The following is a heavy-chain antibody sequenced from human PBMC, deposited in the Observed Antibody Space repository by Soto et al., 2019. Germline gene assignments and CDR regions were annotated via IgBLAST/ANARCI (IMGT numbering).Heavy chain of an antibody. CDR2: INPNSGDT. D-gene: IGHD2-15*01. J-gene: IGHJ4*01. V-gene: IGHV1-2*02. Sequence: ASVKISCKASVFSVDTTYCIHWVRRAPGQGLEWMGSINPNSGDTNYAQNFQGRVTMTRDTSISTAYMEVSSLTSDDTAVYYCGSPRSGPSPDVGHWGHGTVVTVSS. CDR3: GSPRSGPSPDVGH. CDR1: VFSVDTTYC.